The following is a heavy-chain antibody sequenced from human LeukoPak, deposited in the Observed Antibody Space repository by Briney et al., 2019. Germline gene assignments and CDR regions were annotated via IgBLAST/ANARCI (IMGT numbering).Heavy chain of an antibody. D-gene: IGHD1-7*01. CDR3: ARMNYVSSGWGAPFDY. CDR1: GFTFNMFW. CDR2: TNQDGSVK. V-gene: IGHV3-7*01. Sequence: SGGSLRLSCEASGFTFNMFWMAWVRQAPGKGLEWVSNTNQDGSVKFYVDSVRDRFAVSRDNAQKSLFLQMNSLRAEDTAVYYCARMNYVSSGWGAPFDYWGQGTLVTVSS. J-gene: IGHJ4*02.